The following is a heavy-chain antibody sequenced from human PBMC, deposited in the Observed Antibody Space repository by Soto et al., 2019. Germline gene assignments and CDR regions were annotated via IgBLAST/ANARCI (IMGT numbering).Heavy chain of an antibody. V-gene: IGHV5-51*01. D-gene: IGHD3-22*01. Sequence: PXESLKIYCKGSGYSFTSYLLVWVRQMPGKGLELMGIIYSGDSDTRYSPSFQGQVTISVDKSTYTAHLQWSSLKASDTAMYYCARMENYYDSGGYFDHWGHGTLVTVSS. CDR1: GYSFTSYL. CDR3: ARMENYYDSGGYFDH. CDR2: IYSGDSDT. J-gene: IGHJ4*01.